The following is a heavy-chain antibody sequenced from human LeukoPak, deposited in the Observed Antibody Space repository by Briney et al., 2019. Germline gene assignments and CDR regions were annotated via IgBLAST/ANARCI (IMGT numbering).Heavy chain of an antibody. CDR1: GGSISSSSYY. J-gene: IGHJ6*03. CDR3: ARARYYYYYYMDV. V-gene: IGHV4-39*07. D-gene: IGHD1-14*01. Sequence: SETLSLTCTVSGGSISSSSYYWGWIRQPPAKGLERIGTIYYSGSTYYNPSLKSRVTISVDTSKNQFSLKLSSVTAADTGVYYCARARYYYYYYMDVWGKGTTVTVSS. CDR2: IYYSGST.